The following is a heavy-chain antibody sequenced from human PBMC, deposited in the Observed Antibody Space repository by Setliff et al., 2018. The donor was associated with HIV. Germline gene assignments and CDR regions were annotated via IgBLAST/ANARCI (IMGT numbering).Heavy chain of an antibody. Sequence: GSLRLSCAASGFTFSTYSMVWVRQAPGKGLEWVSGIGGAYDGNTYHADSVKGRFTIFRENSKNIVYLQMSNLRAEDTALYHCAKVMITTTWAFDFWGQGTPVTVSS. V-gene: IGHV3-23*01. D-gene: IGHD1-26*01. CDR3: AKVMITTTWAFDF. CDR2: IGGAYDGNT. J-gene: IGHJ4*02. CDR1: GFTFSTYS.